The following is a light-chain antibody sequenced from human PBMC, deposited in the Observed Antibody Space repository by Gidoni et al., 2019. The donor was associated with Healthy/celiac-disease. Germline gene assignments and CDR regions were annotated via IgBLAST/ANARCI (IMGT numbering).Light chain of an antibody. CDR1: SSNIGAGYD. Sequence: SVLTQPPSVSGAPGQRVTISCTGSSSNIGAGYDVHWYQQLPGTAPKLLIYGNSNRPSGFPDRFAGSKSGTSASLAITGLQAEDEADYYCQSYDSSLSGRNWVFGGGTKLTVL. CDR3: QSYDSSLSGRNWV. J-gene: IGLJ3*02. V-gene: IGLV1-40*01. CDR2: GNS.